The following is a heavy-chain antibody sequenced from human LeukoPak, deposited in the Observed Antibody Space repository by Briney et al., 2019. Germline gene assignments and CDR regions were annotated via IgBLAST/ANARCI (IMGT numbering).Heavy chain of an antibody. V-gene: IGHV4-59*01. CDR2: IYYSGST. J-gene: IGHJ4*02. CDR3: ARMSSGYYPNFDY. CDR1: GGSISSYY. D-gene: IGHD3-22*01. Sequence: SETPSLTCTVSGGSISSYYWSWIRQPPGKGLEWIGYIYYSGSTNYNPSLKSRVTISVDTSKNQFSLKLSSVTAADTAVYYCARMSSGYYPNFDYWGQGTLVTVSS.